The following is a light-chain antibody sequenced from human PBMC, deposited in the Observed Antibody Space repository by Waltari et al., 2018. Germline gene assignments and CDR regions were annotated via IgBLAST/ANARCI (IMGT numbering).Light chain of an antibody. V-gene: IGLV2-23*01. Sequence: QSALTQPASVSGFPGQSITISCSVTGSDVGSYSLGSWYQKQPGKAPKLIIYEGSERPSGVSSRFSGAKSGDTASLTISGLQPEDEADYYCCSYAGSNSWVFGGGTKLTVL. CDR2: EGS. CDR1: GSDVGSYSL. J-gene: IGLJ3*02. CDR3: CSYAGSNSWV.